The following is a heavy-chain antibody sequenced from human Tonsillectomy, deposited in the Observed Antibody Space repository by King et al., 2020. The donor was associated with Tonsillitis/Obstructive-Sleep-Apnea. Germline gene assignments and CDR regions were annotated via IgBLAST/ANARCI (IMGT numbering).Heavy chain of an antibody. CDR1: GGTFTSYT. V-gene: IGHV1-69*09. J-gene: IGHJ6*03. CDR2: IIPTLGIT. CDR3: ARDFRNPEGKYYSSYMDV. Sequence: QLVQSGAEVKKPESSVKVSCKASGGTFTSYTINWVRQAPGQGLEWMGRIIPTLGITNYAQKFQGRVTITADKSTSTAYMELRTLRSEDTAVYFCARDFRNPEGKYYSSYMDVWGKGTTVTVSS.